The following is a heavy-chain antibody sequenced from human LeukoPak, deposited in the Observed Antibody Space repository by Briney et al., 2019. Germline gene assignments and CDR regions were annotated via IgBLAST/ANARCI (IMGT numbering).Heavy chain of an antibody. CDR2: VNRDGSET. CDR3: ASSGSYRFDY. V-gene: IGHV3-7*01. CDR1: GFALSSHW. Sequence: AGGSLRLSCAASGFALSSHWMTWVRQVPGRGPEWVANVNRDGSETYYLDSVKGRFTISKDNAKNSLYLQMNSLRDEDTAVYYCASSGSYRFDYWGQGTLVTVSS. J-gene: IGHJ4*02. D-gene: IGHD1-26*01.